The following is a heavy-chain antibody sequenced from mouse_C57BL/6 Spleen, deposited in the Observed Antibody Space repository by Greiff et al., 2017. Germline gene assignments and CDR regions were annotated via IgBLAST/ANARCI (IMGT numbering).Heavy chain of an antibody. Sequence: EVQLQESGPVLVKPGASVKMSCKASGYTFTDYYMNWVQQSHGKSLEWIGVINPYNGGTSYNQKFKGKATLTVDKSSSTAYMELNSLTSEDSAVYYCARGDWDVAWFAYWGQGTLVTVSA. J-gene: IGHJ3*01. CDR3: ARGDWDVAWFAY. D-gene: IGHD4-1*01. V-gene: IGHV1-19*01. CDR2: INPYNGGT. CDR1: GYTFTDYY.